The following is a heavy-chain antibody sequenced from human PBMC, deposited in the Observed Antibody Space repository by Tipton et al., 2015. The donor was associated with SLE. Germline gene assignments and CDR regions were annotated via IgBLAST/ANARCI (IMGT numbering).Heavy chain of an antibody. CDR3: ARGWDAFDI. J-gene: IGHJ3*02. Sequence: TLSLTCTVSGGSISSYYWSWIRQPPGKGLEWIGYIYTSGSTNYNPSLKSRVTISVDTSKNQSSLKLSSVTAADTAVYYCARGWDAFDIWVQGTMVTVSS. CDR1: GGSISSYY. V-gene: IGHV4-4*09. D-gene: IGHD6-19*01. CDR2: IYTSGST.